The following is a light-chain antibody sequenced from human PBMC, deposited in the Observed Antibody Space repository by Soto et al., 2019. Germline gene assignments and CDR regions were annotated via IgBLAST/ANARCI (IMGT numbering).Light chain of an antibody. J-gene: IGLJ2*01. CDR3: SSYTISTTLVA. V-gene: IGLV2-14*03. CDR1: SSDVGFYNY. Sequence: QSALTQPASVSGSLGQSITISCTGTSSDVGFYNYVSWYQHHPGEAPKLVMFDVSNRPSGVSNRFSGSKSGNTASLTISGLQAEDEADYYCSSYTISTTLVAFGGETQLTVL. CDR2: DVS.